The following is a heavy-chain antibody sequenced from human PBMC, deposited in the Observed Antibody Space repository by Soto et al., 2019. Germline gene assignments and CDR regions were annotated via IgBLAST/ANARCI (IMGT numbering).Heavy chain of an antibody. V-gene: IGHV1-69*13. J-gene: IGHJ4*02. CDR3: ARGVHYDSSGYYYFY. D-gene: IGHD3-22*01. CDR1: GGTFSTYA. Sequence: SVKVSCKASGGTFSTYAIDWVRQAPGQGLEWMGGIIPLFGTAKYAQNFQGRITITADESTDTAYMELRSLRSQDTAVYYCARGVHYDSSGYYYFYWGQGTLVTVSS. CDR2: IIPLFGTA.